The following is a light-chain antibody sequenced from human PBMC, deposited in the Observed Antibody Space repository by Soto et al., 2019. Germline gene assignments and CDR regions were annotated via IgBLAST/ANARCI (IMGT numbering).Light chain of an antibody. CDR3: QTWGTGIV. CDR2: LNSDGSH. J-gene: IGLJ2*01. V-gene: IGLV4-69*01. CDR1: SGHSSYA. Sequence: QLVLTQSPSASASLGASVKLTRTLSSGHSSYAIAWHQQQPEKGPRYLMKLNSDGSHSKGDGIPDRFSGSSSGAERYLTISSLQSEDEADYYCQTWGTGIVFGGGTKVTVL.